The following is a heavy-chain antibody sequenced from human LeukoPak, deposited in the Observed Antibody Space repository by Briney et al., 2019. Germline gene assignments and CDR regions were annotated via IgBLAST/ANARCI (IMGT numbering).Heavy chain of an antibody. Sequence: TPSETLSLTCTASGGFISSDNYYWGWIRQPPGKGLELIGSINYSGSTYYNPSLRSRVTIFVDTSKIQFSLRLNSVTAADTAVYYCARRPFGVGWFDPWGQGTLVTVSS. CDR2: INYSGST. CDR1: GGFISSDNYY. V-gene: IGHV4-39*01. D-gene: IGHD3-3*01. J-gene: IGHJ5*02. CDR3: ARRPFGVGWFDP.